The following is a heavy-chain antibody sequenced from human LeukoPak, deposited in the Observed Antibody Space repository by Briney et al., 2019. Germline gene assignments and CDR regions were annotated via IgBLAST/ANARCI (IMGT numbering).Heavy chain of an antibody. CDR3: AVGDCSSTSCYSIHWFDP. V-gene: IGHV1-69*04. J-gene: IGHJ5*02. CDR2: IIPIPGIA. CDR1: GGTFSSYA. D-gene: IGHD2-2*01. Sequence: SVKVSCKASGGTFSSYAISWVRQAPGQGLEWMGRIIPIPGIANYAQKFQGRVTITADKSTSTAYMELSSLRSEDTAVYYCAVGDCSSTSCYSIHWFDPWGQGTLVTVFS.